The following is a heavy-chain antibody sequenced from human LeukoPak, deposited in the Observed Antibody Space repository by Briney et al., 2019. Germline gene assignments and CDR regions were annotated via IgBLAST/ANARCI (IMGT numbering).Heavy chain of an antibody. CDR3: ARASEPQNGRSVPLGAFDI. V-gene: IGHV4-30-2*01. CDR1: GGSISSGGYY. D-gene: IGHD3-16*01. J-gene: IGHJ3*02. CDR2: IYHSGST. Sequence: SQTLSLTCTVSGGSISSGGYYWSWIRQPPGKGLEWIGYIYHSGSTYYNPSLKSRVTISVDRSKNQFSLKLSFVTAADTAVYYCARASEPQNGRSVPLGAFDIWGQGTMVTVSS.